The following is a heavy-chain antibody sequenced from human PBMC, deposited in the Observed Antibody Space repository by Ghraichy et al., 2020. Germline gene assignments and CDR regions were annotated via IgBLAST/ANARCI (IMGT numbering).Heavy chain of an antibody. CDR1: GGSISSYY. J-gene: IGHJ6*02. V-gene: IGHV4-59*01. Sequence: SETLSLTCTVSGGSISSYYWSWIRQPPGKGLEWIGYIYYSGSTNYNPSLKSRVTISVDTSKNQFSLKLSSVTAADTAVYYCAREGYYGSGSWDYYGMDVWGQGTTVTVSS. CDR2: IYYSGST. CDR3: AREGYYGSGSWDYYGMDV. D-gene: IGHD3-10*01.